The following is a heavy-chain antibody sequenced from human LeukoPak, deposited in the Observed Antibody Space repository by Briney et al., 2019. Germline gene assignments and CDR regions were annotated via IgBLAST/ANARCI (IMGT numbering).Heavy chain of an antibody. CDR1: GGSISSSSYY. D-gene: IGHD6-6*01. Sequence: PETLSLTCTVSGGSISSSSYYWGWIRQPPGKGLEWIGSIYYSGSTYYNPSLKSRVTISVDTSKNQFSLKLSSVTAADTAVYYCARLLYSSSPSDYWGQGTLVTVSS. CDR3: ARLLYSSSPSDY. V-gene: IGHV4-39*01. J-gene: IGHJ4*02. CDR2: IYYSGST.